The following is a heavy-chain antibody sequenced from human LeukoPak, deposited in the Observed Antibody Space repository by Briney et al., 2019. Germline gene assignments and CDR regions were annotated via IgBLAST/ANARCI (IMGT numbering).Heavy chain of an antibody. V-gene: IGHV3-21*01. CDR1: EFTFNSYN. J-gene: IGHJ5*02. CDR2: ISSSSNYI. CDR3: ARGKTSQNIVTRKTYNWFDP. Sequence: GGSLRLSCAASEFTFNSYNMNWVRQGPGKGLEWVSSISSSSNYIYYADSVKGRFTISRDNAKNSLYLQMKSLRAEDTAVYYCARGKTSQNIVTRKTYNWFDPWGQGTLVTVSS. D-gene: IGHD2/OR15-2a*01.